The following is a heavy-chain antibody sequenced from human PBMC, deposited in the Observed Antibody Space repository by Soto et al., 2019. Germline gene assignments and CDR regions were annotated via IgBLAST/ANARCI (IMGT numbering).Heavy chain of an antibody. Sequence: GGSLRLSCAASGFTFSSYGMHWVRQAPGKGLEWVAVIWYDGSNKYYADSVKGRFTISRDNSKNTLYLQMNSLRAEDTAVYYCARDLKVLTGTRLRYYYYGMDVWGQGTTVTVSS. V-gene: IGHV3-33*01. J-gene: IGHJ6*02. CDR3: ARDLKVLTGTRLRYYYYGMDV. CDR1: GFTFSSYG. CDR2: IWYDGSNK. D-gene: IGHD1-20*01.